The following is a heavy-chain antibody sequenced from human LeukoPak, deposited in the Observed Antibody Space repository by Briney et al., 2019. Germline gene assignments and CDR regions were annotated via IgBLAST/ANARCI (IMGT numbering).Heavy chain of an antibody. CDR3: AMSRDGYINDY. J-gene: IGHJ4*02. Sequence: SETLSLTCTVSGGSISNSYWSWIRQPPGKRLEWIGHIYYSGGTKYHPSLKSRVTISVDTSKNQLSLKLSSVTAADTAVYYCAMSRDGYINDYWGQGTLVTVSS. CDR2: IYYSGGT. V-gene: IGHV4-59*01. D-gene: IGHD5-24*01. CDR1: GGSISNSY.